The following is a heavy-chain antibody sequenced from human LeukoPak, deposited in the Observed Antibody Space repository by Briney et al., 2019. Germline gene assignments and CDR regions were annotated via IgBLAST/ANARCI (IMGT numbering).Heavy chain of an antibody. V-gene: IGHV1-18*01. J-gene: IGHJ1*01. CDR1: GYTFTSYG. CDR3: ARGPYSSSWYLEYFQH. D-gene: IGHD6-13*01. Sequence: GASVKVSCKASGYTFTSYGISGVRQAPGQGLEWMGWISAYNGNTNYAQKLQGRVTMTTDTSTSTAYMELRSLRSDDTAVYYCARGPYSSSWYLEYFQHWGQGALVTVSS. CDR2: ISAYNGNT.